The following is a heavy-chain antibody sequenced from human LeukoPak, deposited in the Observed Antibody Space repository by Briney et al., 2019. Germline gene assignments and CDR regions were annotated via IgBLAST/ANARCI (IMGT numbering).Heavy chain of an antibody. CDR1: GGSIISSSYY. V-gene: IGHV4-39*07. D-gene: IGHD1-26*01. CDR2: IYYSGNT. CDR3: GVGATYGEYYYYYMDV. Sequence: SETLSLTCTVSGGSIISSSYYWGWIRQPPGKGLEWIGSIYYSGNTDYNPSLKSRGTISVATPKNQFSLKLSSVTAADTAVYYCGVGATYGEYYYYYMDVWGKETTVTVSS. J-gene: IGHJ6*03.